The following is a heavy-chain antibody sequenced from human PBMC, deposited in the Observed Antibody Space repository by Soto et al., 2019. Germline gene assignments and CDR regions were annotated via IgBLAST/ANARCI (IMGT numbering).Heavy chain of an antibody. J-gene: IGHJ6*02. Sequence: PSETLSLTCTVSGGSISSGGYYWSWIRQHPGKGLEWIGYIYYSGSTYYNPSLKSRVTISVDTSKNQFSLKLSSVTAADTAVYYCARRRGDSYGLYYYYYYGMDVWGQRTTVTVSS. V-gene: IGHV4-31*03. CDR2: IYYSGST. CDR1: GGSISSGGYY. D-gene: IGHD5-18*01. CDR3: ARRRGDSYGLYYYYYYGMDV.